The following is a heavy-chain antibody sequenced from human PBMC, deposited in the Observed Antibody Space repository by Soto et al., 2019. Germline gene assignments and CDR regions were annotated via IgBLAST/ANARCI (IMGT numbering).Heavy chain of an antibody. D-gene: IGHD3-22*01. CDR3: ARQIYDSDTGPNFQYYFDS. Sequence: GESLKSSCKGSGYSFAGYCITWVRQRPWKGLEWMGRIDPSDSQTYYSPSFRGHVTISVTKSITTVFLQWSSLRASDTAMYYCARQIYDSDTGPNFQYYFDSWGQGTPVTVSS. V-gene: IGHV5-10-1*01. J-gene: IGHJ4*02. CDR1: GYSFAGYC. CDR2: IDPSDSQT.